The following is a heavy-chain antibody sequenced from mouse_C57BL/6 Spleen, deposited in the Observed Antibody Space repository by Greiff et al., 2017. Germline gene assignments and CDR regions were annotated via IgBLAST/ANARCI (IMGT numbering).Heavy chain of an antibody. J-gene: IGHJ3*01. Sequence: VQGVESGPELVKPGASVKISCKASGYTFTDYYINWVKQRPGQGLEWIGWIYPGSGNTKYNEKFKGKATLTVDTSSSTAYMQLSSLTSEDSAVYFCARGDYDPWFAYWGQGTLVTVSA. CDR1: GYTFTDYY. D-gene: IGHD2-4*01. CDR3: ARGDYDPWFAY. CDR2: IYPGSGNT. V-gene: IGHV1-84*01.